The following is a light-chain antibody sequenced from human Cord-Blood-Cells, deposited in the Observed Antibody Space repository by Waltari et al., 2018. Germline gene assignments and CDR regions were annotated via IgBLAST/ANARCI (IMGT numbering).Light chain of an antibody. CDR2: KAS. CDR1: QSISSW. J-gene: IGKJ2*01. Sequence: DIQMTQSPSTLSASVGDRVTITCRASQSISSWLAWYQQQPGKAPKLLIYKASSLESGVPSRFSGSGSGTEFTLTISSLQPDDFATYYCQQYNSYWTFGQGTKLEIK. V-gene: IGKV1-5*03. CDR3: QQYNSYWT.